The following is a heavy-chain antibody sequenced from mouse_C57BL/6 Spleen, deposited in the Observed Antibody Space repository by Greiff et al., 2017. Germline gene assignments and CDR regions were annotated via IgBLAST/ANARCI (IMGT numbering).Heavy chain of an antibody. CDR2: IHPSDSET. D-gene: IGHD1-1*01. CDR3: AICTTVASYAMDY. J-gene: IGHJ4*01. V-gene: IGHV1-74*01. CDR1: GYTFTSYW. Sequence: VQLQQPGAELVKPGASVKVSCKASGYTFTSYWMHWVKQRPGQGLEWIGRIHPSDSETNYNQKFKGKATLTVDKSSSSAYMQLSSLTSEDSAVYYCAICTTVASYAMDYWGQGTSVTVSS.